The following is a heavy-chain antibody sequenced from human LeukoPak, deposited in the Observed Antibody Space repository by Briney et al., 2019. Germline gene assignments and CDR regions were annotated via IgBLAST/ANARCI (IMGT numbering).Heavy chain of an antibody. J-gene: IGHJ3*02. CDR2: IYPGDSDT. D-gene: IGHD1-1*01. Sequence: GESLKISCKGSGYSFTSYWIGWVRQMPGKGLEWMGIIYPGDSDTRYSPSFQGQVTISADYSIRTAYLQWSSLKASDTAIYYCARHGDPTAYAAFDIWGQGTLVTVSS. CDR3: ARHGDPTAYAAFDI. V-gene: IGHV5-51*01. CDR1: GYSFTSYW.